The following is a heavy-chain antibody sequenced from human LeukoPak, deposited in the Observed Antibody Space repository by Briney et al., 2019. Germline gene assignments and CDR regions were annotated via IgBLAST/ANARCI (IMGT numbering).Heavy chain of an antibody. Sequence: VASVKVSCKASGGTFSSHAISWVRQAPGQGLEWMGGIIPIFGTANYAQKFQGRVTITADESTSTAYMELSSLRSEDTAVYYCASGTGSYRRNWFDPWGQGTLVTVSS. CDR1: GGTFSSHA. CDR3: ASGTGSYRRNWFDP. CDR2: IIPIFGTA. D-gene: IGHD3-16*02. V-gene: IGHV1-69*13. J-gene: IGHJ5*02.